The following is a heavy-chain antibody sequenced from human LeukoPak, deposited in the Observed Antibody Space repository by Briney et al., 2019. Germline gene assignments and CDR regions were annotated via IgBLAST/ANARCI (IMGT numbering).Heavy chain of an antibody. J-gene: IGHJ4*02. Sequence: ASVKVSCKASGYIFSDYYMHWVRQAPGQGLEWLGWINPKSGAADYAQQFRGRVTMTRDTSINTDYMEMKRVTSDDTAVYYCARGAEAETSPLDFWGQGTLVLVS. CDR2: INPKSGAA. CDR1: GYIFSDYY. D-gene: IGHD6-13*01. V-gene: IGHV1-2*02. CDR3: ARGAEAETSPLDF.